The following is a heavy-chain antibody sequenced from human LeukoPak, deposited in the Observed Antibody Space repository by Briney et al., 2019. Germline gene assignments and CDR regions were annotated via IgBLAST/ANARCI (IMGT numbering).Heavy chain of an antibody. CDR2: INHSGST. Sequence: SETLSLTCAVYGGSFSGYYWSWIRQPPGKGLEWIGEINHSGSTYYNPSLKSRVTISVDSSKNQFSLKLNSVTAADTAVYYCARDDHSPHYHYAMGVWGQGITVTVSS. D-gene: IGHD3-16*01. CDR3: ARDDHSPHYHYAMGV. V-gene: IGHV4-34*01. CDR1: GGSFSGYY. J-gene: IGHJ6*02.